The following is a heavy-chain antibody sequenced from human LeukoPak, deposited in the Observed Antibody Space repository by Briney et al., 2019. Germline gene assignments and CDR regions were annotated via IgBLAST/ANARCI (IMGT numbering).Heavy chain of an antibody. D-gene: IGHD6-19*01. CDR3: ARAWQWLPLDY. J-gene: IGHJ4*02. Sequence: SETLSLTCTVSGDSISSYYWSWIRQPAGKGLEWIGRISTSGSTNYNPSLKSRVTMSVDTSKTQFSLKLSSVTAADPAVYYCARAWQWLPLDYWGQGTLVTVSS. CDR2: ISTSGST. CDR1: GDSISSYY. V-gene: IGHV4-4*07.